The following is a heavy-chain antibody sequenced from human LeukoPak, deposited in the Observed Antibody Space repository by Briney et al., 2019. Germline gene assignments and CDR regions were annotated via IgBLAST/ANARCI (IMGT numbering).Heavy chain of an antibody. CDR2: MNPNSGNT. V-gene: IGHV1-8*01. D-gene: IGHD3-10*01. Sequence: ASVKVSCKASGYTFTSSDINWVRHATGQGLELMGWMNPNSGNTGYEQKFQGRVTMTRNTYISTAYMELSSLRSEDTAVYYCARGRTMVRGVILDLRKWFDPWGQGTLVTVSS. J-gene: IGHJ5*02. CDR3: ARGRTMVRGVILDLRKWFDP. CDR1: GYTFTSSD.